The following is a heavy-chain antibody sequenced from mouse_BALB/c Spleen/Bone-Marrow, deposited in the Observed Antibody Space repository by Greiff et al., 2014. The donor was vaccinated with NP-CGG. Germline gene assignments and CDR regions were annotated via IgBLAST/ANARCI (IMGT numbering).Heavy chain of an antibody. Sequence: VQLVESGAELVKPGASVKLSCKASGYTFTSYWMHWVKQRPGQGLEWIGEINPSNGRTNYNEKFKSKATLTVDKSSSTAYMQLSSLTSEDSAVYYCAGGGFDYWGQGTTLTVSS. CDR2: INPSNGRT. CDR1: GYTFTSYW. V-gene: IGHV1S81*02. J-gene: IGHJ2*01. CDR3: AGGGFDY.